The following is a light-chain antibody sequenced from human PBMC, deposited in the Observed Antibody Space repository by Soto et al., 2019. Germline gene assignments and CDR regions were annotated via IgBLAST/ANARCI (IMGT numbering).Light chain of an antibody. CDR1: SSDIGSQNS. Sequence: QSALTQPASVSGSPGQSITISCTGTSSDIGSQNSVSWYQQHPGKAPKLMIYDVSDRPSGVSDRFSGSKSGNTASLTISGLQAEDEADYYCSSYTSSSTLVVFGGGTQLTVL. CDR3: SSYTSSSTLVV. V-gene: IGLV2-14*01. CDR2: DVS. J-gene: IGLJ2*01.